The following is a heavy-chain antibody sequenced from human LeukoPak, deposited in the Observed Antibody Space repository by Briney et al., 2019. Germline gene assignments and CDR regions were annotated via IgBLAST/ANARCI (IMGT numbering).Heavy chain of an antibody. J-gene: IGHJ4*02. CDR1: GFSFNSYW. D-gene: IGHD6-19*01. Sequence: GGSLRLSCAASGFSFNSYWTTWVRQPPGRGLEWVANIDPAGTDTYYVDPVKGRFTISRDNAKNLVYLQMNTLRAEDTAVYSCGRFGYVAGIDLWGQGTLVTVSS. V-gene: IGHV3-7*01. CDR3: GRFGYVAGIDL. CDR2: IDPAGTDT.